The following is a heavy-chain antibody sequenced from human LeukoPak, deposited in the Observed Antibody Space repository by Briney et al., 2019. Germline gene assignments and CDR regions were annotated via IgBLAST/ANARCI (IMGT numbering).Heavy chain of an antibody. Sequence: SVKVSCKASGGTFSSYAISWVRQAPGQGLEWMGGIIPVFGTANYAQKFQGRVTITADESTSTAYMELSSLRSEDTAVYYCARGVYYGSGISEYGMDVWGQGTTVTVSS. CDR3: ARGVYYGSGISEYGMDV. J-gene: IGHJ6*02. D-gene: IGHD3-10*01. V-gene: IGHV1-69*13. CDR1: GGTFSSYA. CDR2: IIPVFGTA.